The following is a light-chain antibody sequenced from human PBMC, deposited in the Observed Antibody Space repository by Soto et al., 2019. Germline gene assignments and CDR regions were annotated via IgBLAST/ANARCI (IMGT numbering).Light chain of an antibody. Sequence: DIQMTQSPSSLSASVGDRVTITCRASQAISNYLAWYQQKPGKVPKLLIYAASTLQSGVPSRFSGSGSGTDFTLTISSLQPEDAASYYCQKYNGVPLTFGGGTKVEIK. CDR1: QAISNY. V-gene: IGKV1-27*01. CDR3: QKYNGVPLT. CDR2: AAS. J-gene: IGKJ4*01.